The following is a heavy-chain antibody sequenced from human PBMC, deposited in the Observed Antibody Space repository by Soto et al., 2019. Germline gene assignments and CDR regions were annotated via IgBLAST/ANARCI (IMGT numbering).Heavy chain of an antibody. CDR3: ARGEQYSGRIFDY. J-gene: IGHJ4*01. V-gene: IGHV6-1*01. CDR2: TYYRSKWYY. CDR1: GDSVSSNSAG. Sequence: PSQTLSLTCVITGDSVSSNSAGWSWVRQSPSGGLEWLGRTYYRSKWYYEYAVSVRGRITINPDTSKNQYSLQLNSVTPEDTAVYFCARGEQYSGRIFDYWGQGTLVNVSS. D-gene: IGHD1-26*01.